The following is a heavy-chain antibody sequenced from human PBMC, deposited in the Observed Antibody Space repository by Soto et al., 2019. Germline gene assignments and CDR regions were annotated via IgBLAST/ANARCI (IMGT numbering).Heavy chain of an antibody. CDR2: IIPIFGTA. V-gene: IGHV1-69*06. D-gene: IGHD2-15*01. Sequence: QVQLVQSGAEVKKPGSSVKVSCKASGGTFSSYAISWVRQAPGQGLEWMGGIIPIFGTANYAQKFQGRVTITADKSTSTAYMELSSLRSEEKAVYYCASPPAGVVVVAATPDYYGMDVWGQGTTVTVSS. CDR3: ASPPAGVVVVAATPDYYGMDV. CDR1: GGTFSSYA. J-gene: IGHJ6*02.